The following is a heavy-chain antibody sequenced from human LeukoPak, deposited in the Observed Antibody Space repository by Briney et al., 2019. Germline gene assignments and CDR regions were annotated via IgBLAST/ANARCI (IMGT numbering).Heavy chain of an antibody. J-gene: IGHJ4*02. CDR1: GFTFSSYW. CDR3: AKGRISPIPSSFDY. V-gene: IGHV3-7*03. D-gene: IGHD2-2*01. Sequence: GGSLRLSCEASGFTFSSYWMSWVRQAPGKGLEWVANIKTDGSEKYYVDSVKGRSTISRDNSKNTLYLQMNSLRAEDPAVYYCAKGRISPIPSSFDYWGQGTLVTVSS. CDR2: IKTDGSEK.